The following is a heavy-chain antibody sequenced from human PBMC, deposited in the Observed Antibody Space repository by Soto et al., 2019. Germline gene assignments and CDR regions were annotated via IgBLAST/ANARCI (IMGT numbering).Heavy chain of an antibody. V-gene: IGHV4-39*01. CDR3: MNYNSGWKH. D-gene: IGHD5-12*01. J-gene: IGHJ4*02. CDR1: GVSISSHGYF. Sequence: QLQLQESGPGLVQPSETLSLTCTVSGVSISSHGYFWGWIRQPPGKGLEWIGMISYSGSTYYSPSLKSRVTISADTSKNQLSLRLSSVTAADTAVFHCMNYNSGWKHWGQGTVVTVSS. CDR2: ISYSGST.